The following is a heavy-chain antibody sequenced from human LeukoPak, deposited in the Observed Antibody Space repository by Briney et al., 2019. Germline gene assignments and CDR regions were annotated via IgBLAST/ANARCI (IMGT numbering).Heavy chain of an antibody. CDR3: ARGLYYYDSSGYYGDTFDI. CDR2: IGTTGDT. Sequence: PGGSLRLSCAASGFTFSRYDMHWVRQPTGKGLEWVSGIGTTGDTYYPGSVKGRFTISRENAKNALYLQMNSLRAGDTAVYYCARGLYYYDSSGYYGDTFDIWGQGTMVIVSS. CDR1: GFTFSRYD. J-gene: IGHJ3*02. V-gene: IGHV3-13*04. D-gene: IGHD3-22*01.